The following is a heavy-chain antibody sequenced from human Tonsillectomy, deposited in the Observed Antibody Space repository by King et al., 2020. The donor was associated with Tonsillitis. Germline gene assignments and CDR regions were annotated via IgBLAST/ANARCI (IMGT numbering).Heavy chain of an antibody. J-gene: IGHJ1*01. V-gene: IGHV1-18*01. CDR2: ISAYNGNS. CDR3: ARAGGGHSGSTWYEGFQH. CDR1: GYTFTSYG. Sequence: QLVQSGAEVKKPGASVKVSCKTSGYTFTSYGITWVRQAPGQGLEWMGWISAYNGNSNYAQKIQGRVTMTTDTSTSTAYMEVRRLKSDDTAVYYCARAGGGHSGSTWYEGFQHGGQGTLVIVSS. D-gene: IGHD6-13*01.